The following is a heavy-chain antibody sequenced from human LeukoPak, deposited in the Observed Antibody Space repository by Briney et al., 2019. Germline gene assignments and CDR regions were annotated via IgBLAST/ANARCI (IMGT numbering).Heavy chain of an antibody. J-gene: IGHJ4*02. CDR3: ARDTYEKNYFDY. CDR2: IYRDGST. Sequence: PGGSLRLSCAASGFTVSSNYMSWVRQAPGKGLEWVSVIYRDGSTYYADSVKGRFTISRDNSKNTLFLQMNSLRAEDTAVYHCARDTYEKNYFDYWGRGTLVTVSS. CDR1: GFTVSSNY. D-gene: IGHD3-22*01. V-gene: IGHV3-53*01.